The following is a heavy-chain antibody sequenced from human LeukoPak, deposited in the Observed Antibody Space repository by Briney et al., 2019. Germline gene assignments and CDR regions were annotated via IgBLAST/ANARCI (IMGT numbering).Heavy chain of an antibody. V-gene: IGHV3-30*18. CDR3: AKVPGDFIMITFGGVGIDY. D-gene: IGHD3-16*01. Sequence: GGSLRLSRAPSGFTFSSYGMHWVREAPGKGLEWVAVISYVGSNKYYADSVKGRFTISRDNSKNTLYLQMNSLRAEDTAVYYCAKVPGDFIMITFGGVGIDYWGEGTLVTVPS. CDR1: GFTFSSYG. J-gene: IGHJ4*02. CDR2: ISYVGSNK.